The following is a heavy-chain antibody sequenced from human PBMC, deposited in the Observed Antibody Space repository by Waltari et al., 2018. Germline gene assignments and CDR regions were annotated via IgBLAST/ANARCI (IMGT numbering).Heavy chain of an antibody. CDR2: IYTSGST. V-gene: IGHV4-61*09. D-gene: IGHD1-26*01. Sequence: QVQLQESGPGLVKPSQTLSLTCTVSGGSISSGSYYWSWIRQPAGKGLEWIGYIYTSGSTNYNPSLKSRVTISVDTSKNQFSLKLSSVTAADTAVYYCARSPEGATSYFDYWGQGTLVTVSS. CDR3: ARSPEGATSYFDY. CDR1: GGSISSGSYY. J-gene: IGHJ4*02.